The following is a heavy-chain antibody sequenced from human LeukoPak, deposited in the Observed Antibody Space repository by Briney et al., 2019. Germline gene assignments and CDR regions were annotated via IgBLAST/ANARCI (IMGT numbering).Heavy chain of an antibody. CDR3: ARENCSSTSCYFRSAAFDI. J-gene: IGHJ3*02. CDR2: IYYTGTT. CDR1: GDSISSSTYY. Sequence: SETLSLTCNVSGDSISSSTYYWAWIRQPPGKGLEGIGSIYYTGTTYYNPSLKSRVAISVDTSKNHFSLSLSSVTAADTAVYYCARENCSSTSCYFRSAAFDIWGQGTMVTVSS. V-gene: IGHV4-39*02. D-gene: IGHD2-2*01.